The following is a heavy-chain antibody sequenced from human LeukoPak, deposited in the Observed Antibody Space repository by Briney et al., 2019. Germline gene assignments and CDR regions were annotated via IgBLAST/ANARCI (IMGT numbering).Heavy chain of an antibody. V-gene: IGHV3-7*01. CDR1: GSTFSRYW. D-gene: IGHD2-8*02. CDR2: IKQDGSEK. J-gene: IGHJ3*02. CDR3: GRDVSRGAGGAFDI. Sequence: GGSLRLSCAASGSTFSRYWMSWARQAPGKGLEWVANIKQDGSEKYYVDSVKGRFTISRDNAKNSLYLQMNSLRAEETAVYYCGRDVSRGAGGAFDIWGQGTMVAVSS.